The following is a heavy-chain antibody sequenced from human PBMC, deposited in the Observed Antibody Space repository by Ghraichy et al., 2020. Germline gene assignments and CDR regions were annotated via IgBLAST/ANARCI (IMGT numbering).Heavy chain of an antibody. Sequence: VGSLRLSCAASGFTVSSNYMSWVRQAPGKGLEWVSVIYSGGSTYYADSVKGRFTISRDNSKNTLYLQMNSLRAEDTAVYYCASRKRLYGGKGAEEYWGQGTLVTVSS. CDR3: ASRKRLYGGKGAEEY. J-gene: IGHJ4*02. CDR1: GFTVSSNY. D-gene: IGHD4-23*01. CDR2: IYSGGST. V-gene: IGHV3-66*02.